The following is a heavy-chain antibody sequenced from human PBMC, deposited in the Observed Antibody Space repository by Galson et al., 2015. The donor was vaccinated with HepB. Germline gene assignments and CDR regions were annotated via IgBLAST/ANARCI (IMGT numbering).Heavy chain of an antibody. CDR2: INSANGDT. D-gene: IGHD3-9*01. V-gene: IGHV1-3*01. CDR3: ARGNDSLSHLDL. Sequence: SVKVSCKASGDTFSLYSIHWVRQAPGQSLEWMGWINSANGDTNFARTFEDRVTFTSDRSATTAYMEVRSLRSQDTAVYFCARGNDSLSHLDLWGEGTLITVSS. J-gene: IGHJ4*02. CDR1: GDTFSLYS.